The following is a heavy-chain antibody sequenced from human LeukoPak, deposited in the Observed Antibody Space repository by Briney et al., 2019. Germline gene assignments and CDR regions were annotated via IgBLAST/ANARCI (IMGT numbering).Heavy chain of an antibody. CDR1: GGSISSSNW. Sequence: PSETLSLTCAVSGGSISSSNWWSWVRQPPGKGLEWIGEIYHSGSTNYNPSLKSRVTISVDKSKNQFSLKLSSVTAADTAVYYCARLRVVVVAATPGVLFDYWGQGTLVTVSS. V-gene: IGHV4-4*02. D-gene: IGHD2-15*01. CDR2: IYHSGST. CDR3: ARLRVVVVAATPGVLFDY. J-gene: IGHJ4*02.